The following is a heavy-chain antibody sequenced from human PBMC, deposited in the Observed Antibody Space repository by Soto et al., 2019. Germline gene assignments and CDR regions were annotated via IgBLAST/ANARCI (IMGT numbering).Heavy chain of an antibody. J-gene: IGHJ6*02. CDR2: IIPIFGTA. D-gene: IGHD3-9*01. Sequence: SVKVSCKASGGTFSSYAISWVGQAPGQGLEWMGGIIPIFGTANYAQKFQGRVTITADKSTSTAYMELSSLRSEDTAVYYCASSTYYDILTGYSPPLYYYGMDVWGQGTTVTVSS. CDR1: GGTFSSYA. CDR3: ASSTYYDILTGYSPPLYYYGMDV. V-gene: IGHV1-69*06.